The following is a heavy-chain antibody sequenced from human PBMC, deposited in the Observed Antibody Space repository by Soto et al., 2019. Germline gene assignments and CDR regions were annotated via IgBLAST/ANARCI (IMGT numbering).Heavy chain of an antibody. CDR1: GFTFSDYY. V-gene: IGHV3-11*01. CDR2: ISSSGSTI. D-gene: IGHD3-9*01. CDR3: ARSAPRYFDWLLSDAFDI. Sequence: GGSLRLSCAASGFTFSDYYMSWIRQAPGKGLEWVSYISSSGSTIYYADSVKGRFTISRDNAKNSLYLQMNSLRAEDTAVYYCARSAPRYFDWLLSDAFDIWGQGTMVTVS. J-gene: IGHJ3*02.